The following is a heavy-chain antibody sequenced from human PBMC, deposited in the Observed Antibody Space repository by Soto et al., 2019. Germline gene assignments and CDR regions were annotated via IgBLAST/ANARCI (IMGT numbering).Heavy chain of an antibody. Sequence: GGSLRLSCVASGFTFSDYSMSWIRQAPGKGLEWLAFIDSRGRTLSYADSVRGRFTISRDNAENSVYLQMESLRADDTAVYYWARQAARNYIDSWGQGNSVTVSS. V-gene: IGHV3-11*01. CDR2: IDSRGRTL. J-gene: IGHJ4*02. CDR1: GFTFSDYS. D-gene: IGHD6-6*01. CDR3: ARQAARNYIDS.